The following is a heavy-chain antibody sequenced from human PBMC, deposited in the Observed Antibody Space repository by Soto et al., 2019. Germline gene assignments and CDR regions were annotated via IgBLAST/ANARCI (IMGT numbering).Heavy chain of an antibody. CDR3: ASGVLH. J-gene: IGHJ4*01. Sequence: QVQLQESGPGLVQPSQTMSLTCTVSGVYISSGGYYWSWFRQHPGTGLDWIADISYSGSSYYNTSLTSRVTVPLETAMTQFSLIVNSVAAAESAVYYCASGVLHWGQGTLVTVSS. V-gene: IGHV4-31*03. CDR2: ISYSGSS. D-gene: IGHD3-10*01. CDR1: GVYISSGGYY.